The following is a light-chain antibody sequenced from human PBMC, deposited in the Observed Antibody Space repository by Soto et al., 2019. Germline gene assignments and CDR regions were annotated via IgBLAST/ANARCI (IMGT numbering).Light chain of an antibody. CDR3: MQGTHWPYT. CDR1: QGLLHSNGDTF. CDR2: QVS. Sequence: DVVMTQSPLSLHVTLGQPASISCRSSQGLLHSNGDTFLSWFQQRPGQSPRRLIYQVSNRDSGVPDRFSGSGSGTDFTLTISRVEAEDVGIYYCMQGTHWPYTFGQGTKLEI. J-gene: IGKJ2*01. V-gene: IGKV2-30*02.